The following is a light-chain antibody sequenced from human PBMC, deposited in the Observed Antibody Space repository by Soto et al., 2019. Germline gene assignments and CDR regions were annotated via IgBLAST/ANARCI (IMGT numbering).Light chain of an antibody. Sequence: RVLTQSPGTLSLSPWERATLSCRARQSVASNYLAWYQQNPGQAPRLLIYGASNRATGIPDKFSGSGSGTDFTLTISRLEPEDFAVYYCQQYGTSPRTFGQGTKVDIK. CDR2: GAS. CDR1: QSVASNY. CDR3: QQYGTSPRT. V-gene: IGKV3-20*01. J-gene: IGKJ1*01.